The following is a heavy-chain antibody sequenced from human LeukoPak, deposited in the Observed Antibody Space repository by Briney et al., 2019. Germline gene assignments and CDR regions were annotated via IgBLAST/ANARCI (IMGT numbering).Heavy chain of an antibody. CDR3: ARDYNWGVDY. D-gene: IGHD7-27*01. Sequence: GGSLRLSCAASGFTFSSYAMSWVRQAPGKGLEWVAFIRSDGYKYYADSVKGRFSVSRDNSKNTVYLQMNSLRAEDTAVYYCARDYNWGVDYWGQGTLVTVSS. V-gene: IGHV3-30*02. CDR1: GFTFSSYA. J-gene: IGHJ4*02. CDR2: IRSDGYK.